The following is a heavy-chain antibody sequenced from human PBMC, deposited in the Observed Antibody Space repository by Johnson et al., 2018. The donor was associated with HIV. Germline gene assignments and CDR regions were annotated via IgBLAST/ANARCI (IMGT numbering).Heavy chain of an antibody. CDR2: IRFDGSKK. J-gene: IGHJ3*02. CDR1: GFTFSSYG. Sequence: QVQLVEPGGGVVQPGGSLRLSCAASGFTFSSYGMHWVRQAPGKGLEWVAFIRFDGSKKYYAESVKGRFTISRDNSKTTLYLQMNSLRAGDTAVYYCARRADAFDIWGQGTMVTVSS. CDR3: ARRADAFDI. V-gene: IGHV3-30*02.